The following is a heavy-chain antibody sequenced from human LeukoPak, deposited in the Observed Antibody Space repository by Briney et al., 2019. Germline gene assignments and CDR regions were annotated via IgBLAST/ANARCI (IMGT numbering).Heavy chain of an antibody. CDR1: GGSISSGDYF. D-gene: IGHD3-9*01. V-gene: IGHV4-30-4*01. Sequence: SETLSLTCSVSGGSISSGDYFWSWIRQPPGKGLEWIGHIYYTGITYYNPSLESRVTISPDTSKNQFSLKLSSVTAADTAVYYCARDTVYYDILTGYYNWFDPWGQGTLVTVS. CDR2: IYYTGIT. J-gene: IGHJ5*02. CDR3: ARDTVYYDILTGYYNWFDP.